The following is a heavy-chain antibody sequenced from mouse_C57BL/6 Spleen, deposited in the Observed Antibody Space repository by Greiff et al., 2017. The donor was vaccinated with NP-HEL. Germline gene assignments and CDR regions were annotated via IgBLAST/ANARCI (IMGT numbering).Heavy chain of an antibody. CDR3: ARQYYGTYYYAMDY. CDR1: GFTFSSYT. CDR2: ISGGGGNT. Sequence: EVMLVESGGGLVKPGGSLKLSCAASGFTFSSYTMSWVRQTPEKRLEWVATISGGGGNTYYPDSVKGRFTISRDNAKNTLYLQMSSLRSEDTALYYCARQYYGTYYYAMDYWGQGTSVTVSS. D-gene: IGHD2-1*01. J-gene: IGHJ4*01. V-gene: IGHV5-9*01.